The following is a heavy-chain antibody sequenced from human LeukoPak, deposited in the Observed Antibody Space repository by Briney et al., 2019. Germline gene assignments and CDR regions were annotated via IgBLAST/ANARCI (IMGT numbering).Heavy chain of an antibody. CDR2: IYYTGST. V-gene: IGHV4-59*01. J-gene: IGHJ6*03. D-gene: IGHD2-2*01. Sequence: SETLSLTCTVSGGSISSYYWSWIRQSPGKGLEWIGYIYYTGSTNYNPSLNSRVTISVDTSKNQFSLKLSSVTAADTAVYYCATVHPADYYYMDVWGKGTTVTVSS. CDR1: GGSISSYY. CDR3: ATVHPADYYYMDV.